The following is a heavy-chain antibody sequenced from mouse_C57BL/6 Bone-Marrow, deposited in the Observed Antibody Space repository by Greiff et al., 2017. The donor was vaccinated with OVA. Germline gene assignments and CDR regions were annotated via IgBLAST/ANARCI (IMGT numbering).Heavy chain of an antibody. J-gene: IGHJ4*01. CDR1: GFTFSDYY. CDR3: AREGAGDYAMDY. CDR2: INYDGSST. D-gene: IGHD3-3*01. Sequence: EVQRVESEGGLVQPGSSMKLSCTASGFTFSDYYMAWVRQVPEKGLEWVANINYDGSSTYYLDSLKSRFIISRDNAKNILYLQMSSLKSEDTATYYCAREGAGDYAMDYWGQGTSVTVSS. V-gene: IGHV5-16*01.